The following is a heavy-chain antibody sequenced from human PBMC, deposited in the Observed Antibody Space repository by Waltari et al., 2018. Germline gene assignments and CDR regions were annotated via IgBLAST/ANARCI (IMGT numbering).Heavy chain of an antibody. CDR3: VGATMELFYYYYYMDV. CDR1: AYSITSGYY. Sequence: QVQLQESGPGLVKPSETLSLTCTVSAYSITSGYYWGWIRQPPGKGLEWIGGGYHSGSTYYNPSLKGRVTISIDTSKNQFSLKLRSVTAADTAVYYCVGATMELFYYYYYMDVWGKGTTVTISS. J-gene: IGHJ6*03. V-gene: IGHV4-38-2*02. D-gene: IGHD5-12*01. CDR2: GYHSGST.